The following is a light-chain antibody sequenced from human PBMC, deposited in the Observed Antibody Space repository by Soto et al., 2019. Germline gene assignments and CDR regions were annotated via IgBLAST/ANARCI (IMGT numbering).Light chain of an antibody. CDR3: QHFHPYPLT. CDR2: AAS. CDR1: QGISSY. J-gene: IGKJ4*01. V-gene: IGKV1-9*01. Sequence: DIQLTQSPSFLSASVGDRVTITCRASQGISSYLAWHQQRPGKAPKLLIHAASTLQTGVPSRFSGSGSGTESTLTITSCQSLDFATYYYQHFHPYPLTFGGGTNVEIK.